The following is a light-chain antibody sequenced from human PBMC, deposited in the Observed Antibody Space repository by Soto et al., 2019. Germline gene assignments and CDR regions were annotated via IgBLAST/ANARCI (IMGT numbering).Light chain of an antibody. CDR3: SSYAGNSNYV. CDR2: DVT. CDR1: SSDVGAYKF. J-gene: IGLJ1*01. V-gene: IGLV2-8*01. Sequence: QSALTQPPSASGSPGQSATISCTGTSSDVGAYKFVSWYQQNPGKAPKLIIYDVTKRPTGVPDRFSGSKSGNTASLTVSGLQAEDEADYYCSSYAGNSNYVFGSGTKLTVL.